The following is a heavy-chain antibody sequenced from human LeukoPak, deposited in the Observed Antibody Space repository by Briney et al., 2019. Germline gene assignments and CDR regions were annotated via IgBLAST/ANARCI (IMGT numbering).Heavy chain of an antibody. J-gene: IGHJ5*02. D-gene: IGHD4-17*01. CDR2: IYPGDSDT. Sequence: GESLKISCKGSGYSFTNYWIGWVRQMPGKGLEWMGIIYPGDSDTRYSPSFQGQVTISADKSISTAYLQWSSLKASDTAMYYCARLELFYGDYPCLDPWGQGTLVTVSS. CDR3: ARLELFYGDYPCLDP. CDR1: GYSFTNYW. V-gene: IGHV5-51*01.